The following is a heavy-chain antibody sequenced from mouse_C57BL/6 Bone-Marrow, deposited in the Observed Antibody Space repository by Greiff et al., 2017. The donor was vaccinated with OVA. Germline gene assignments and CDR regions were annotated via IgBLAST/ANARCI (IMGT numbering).Heavy chain of an antibody. D-gene: IGHD1-1*01. J-gene: IGHJ4*01. V-gene: IGHV1-18*01. CDR1: GYTFTDYN. CDR3: ARVYYGSRAMDY. Sequence: VQLQQSGPELVKPGASVKIPCKASGYTFTDYNMDWVKQSHGKSLVWIGDIIPNNGGTIYNQKFKGKATVTVDKSSSTAYMELRSRTSEDTAVYYCARVYYGSRAMDYWGQGTSVTVSS. CDR2: IIPNNGGT.